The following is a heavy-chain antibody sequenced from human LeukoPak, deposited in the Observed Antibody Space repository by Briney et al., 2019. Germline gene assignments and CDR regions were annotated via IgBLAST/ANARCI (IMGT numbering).Heavy chain of an antibody. J-gene: IGHJ3*01. CDR1: GGSINSYY. CDR3: ARSVEMAMTPEAFDV. CDR2: IYYSGST. Sequence: PSETLSLNCTVSGGSINSYYWSWIRQPPGKGLEWIGYIYYSGSTNYNPSLKSRVTISVDTSKNQFSLKLSSVTAADTAVYYCARSVEMAMTPEAFDVWGQGTMVTVSS. D-gene: IGHD5-24*01. V-gene: IGHV4-59*08.